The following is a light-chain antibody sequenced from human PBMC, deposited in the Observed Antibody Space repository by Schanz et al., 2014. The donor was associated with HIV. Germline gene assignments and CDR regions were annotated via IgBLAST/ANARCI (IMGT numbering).Light chain of an antibody. CDR1: AFNVGQNY. V-gene: IGLV1-51*01. Sequence: QSVLTQPPSVSAAPGQRVTISCSGSAFNVGQNYVSWYQQFPGTAPKLLICGTHDRLSEIHDRFSGSKTGTSATLAIVGLQTGDEADYYCATWDRTLSAVVFGGGTKLTVL. CDR2: GTH. J-gene: IGLJ2*01. CDR3: ATWDRTLSAVV.